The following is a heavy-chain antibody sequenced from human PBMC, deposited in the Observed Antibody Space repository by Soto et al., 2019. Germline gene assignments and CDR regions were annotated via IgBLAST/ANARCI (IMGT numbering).Heavy chain of an antibody. CDR2: IHNSGST. V-gene: IGHV4-30-4*01. CDR3: ARGAVRGPFDI. CDR1: GGSMNSHDYY. D-gene: IGHD3-10*01. Sequence: QQQLRESGPGLVKPSQTLSLTCVVSGGSMNSHDYYWSWIRQPPGKGLEWIGYIHNSGSTYYNPSLKSRLTISSDMSKNQFSLRLNSVTAADTALYFCARGAVRGPFDIWGQGTKVTVSS. J-gene: IGHJ3*02.